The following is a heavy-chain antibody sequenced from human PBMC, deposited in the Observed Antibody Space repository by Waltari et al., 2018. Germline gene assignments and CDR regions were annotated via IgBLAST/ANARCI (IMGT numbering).Heavy chain of an antibody. CDR3: VRDISIIAGSRSDNWFDP. D-gene: IGHD3-3*02. CDR2: VGCRGVIT. J-gene: IGHJ5*02. V-gene: IGHV3-23*01. Sequence: EVQLLESGGGLVEPGGSLRLSCAASGFTFRSHTISWVRQAPGKGLGVVSGVGCRGVITLFADSVKGRFTISRDNSKNTLYLEMNSLRAEDTALYFCVRDISIIAGSRSDNWFDPWGQGTLVTVSS. CDR1: GFTFRSHT.